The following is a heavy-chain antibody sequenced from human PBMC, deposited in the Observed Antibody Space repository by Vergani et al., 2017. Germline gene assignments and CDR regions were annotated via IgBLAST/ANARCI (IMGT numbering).Heavy chain of an antibody. CDR1: GFTFSSYA. V-gene: IGHV3-30*04. CDR2: ISYDGSNK. J-gene: IGHJ1*01. CDR3: ARDSCSSTSCYGYFQH. D-gene: IGHD2-2*01. Sequence: VQLLESGGGLVQPGGSLRLSCAASGFTFSSYAMHWVRQAPGKGLEWVAVISYDGSNKYYADSVKGRFTISRDNSKNTLYLQMNSLRAEDTAVYYCARDSCSSTSCYGYFQHWGQGTLVTVSS.